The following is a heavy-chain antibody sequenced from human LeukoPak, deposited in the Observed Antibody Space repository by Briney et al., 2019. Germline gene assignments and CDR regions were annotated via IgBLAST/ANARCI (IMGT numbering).Heavy chain of an antibody. Sequence: ASVKVSCKASGYTFTSYYMHWVRQAPGQGLEWMGIINPSGGSTSYAQKFQGRVTMTRDTSTSTVYMELSSLRSEDTAVYYCAREPLRYCSSTSCYGGCYWGQGTLVTVSS. D-gene: IGHD2-2*01. CDR2: INPSGGST. CDR3: AREPLRYCSSTSCYGGCY. CDR1: GYTFTSYY. J-gene: IGHJ4*02. V-gene: IGHV1-46*01.